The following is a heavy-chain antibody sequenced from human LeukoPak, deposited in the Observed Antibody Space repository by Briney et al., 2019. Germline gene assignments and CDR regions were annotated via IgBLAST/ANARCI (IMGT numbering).Heavy chain of an antibody. CDR2: IYYSGST. D-gene: IGHD3-3*01. CDR3: ARQGRFGVVINWFDH. J-gene: IGHJ5*02. CDR1: GGSISSRSYY. V-gene: IGHV4-39*01. Sequence: PSETLSLTCTVSGGSISSRSYYWGWIRQPPGKGREWIGSIYYSGSTYYNPSLKSRVTISVDTSKNQFSLKLSSVTAADTAVYYCARQGRFGVVINWFDHWGQGTLVTVSS.